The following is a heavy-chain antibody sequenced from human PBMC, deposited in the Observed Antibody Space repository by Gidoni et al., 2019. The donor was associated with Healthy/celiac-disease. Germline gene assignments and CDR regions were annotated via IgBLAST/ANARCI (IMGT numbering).Heavy chain of an antibody. CDR2: IYTSGST. CDR3: ARELGNWGSHAFDI. J-gene: IGHJ3*02. D-gene: IGHD7-27*01. CDR1: GGSISSGSYY. V-gene: IGHV4-61*02. Sequence: QVQLQESGPGLVKPSQTLSLTCTVSGGSISSGSYYWSWLRQPAGKGLEWIGRIYTSGSTNYNPSLKSRVTISVDTSKNQFSLKLSSVTAADTAVYYCARELGNWGSHAFDIWGQGTMVTVSS.